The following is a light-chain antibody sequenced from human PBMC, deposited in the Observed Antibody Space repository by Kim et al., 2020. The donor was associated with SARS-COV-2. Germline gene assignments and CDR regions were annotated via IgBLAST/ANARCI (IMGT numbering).Light chain of an antibody. V-gene: IGLV6-57*03. Sequence: KTVTIACTRSSGIIARNYVQWYQQRPGSAPTTVIYEDNQRPSGVPDRFSGSIDSSSNSASLTISGLKTEDEADYYCQSYDSSNPVVFGGGTQLTVL. CDR2: EDN. CDR1: SGIIARNY. J-gene: IGLJ2*01. CDR3: QSYDSSNPVV.